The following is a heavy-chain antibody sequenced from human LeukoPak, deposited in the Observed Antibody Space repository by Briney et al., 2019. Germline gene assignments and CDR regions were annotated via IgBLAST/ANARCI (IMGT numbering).Heavy chain of an antibody. V-gene: IGHV4-39*01. CDR1: GGSISSSSYY. J-gene: IGHJ3*02. CDR2: IFYSGTT. Sequence: SETLSLTCTVSGGSISSSSYYWGWIRQPPGKGPEWLGTIFYSGTTYDNPSLKSRVTISVDTSKNQFSLKLGSVTAADTAVYYCASAPANSYGGGDDAFDIWGQGTMVTVSS. D-gene: IGHD5-18*01. CDR3: ASAPANSYGGGDDAFDI.